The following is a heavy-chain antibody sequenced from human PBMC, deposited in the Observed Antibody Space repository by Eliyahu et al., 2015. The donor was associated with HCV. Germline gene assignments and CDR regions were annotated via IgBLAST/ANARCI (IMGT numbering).Heavy chain of an antibody. CDR1: GFSLSTSGVG. Sequence: QITLKESGPTLVKPTQTLTLTCTFSGFSLSTSGVGVGWIRQPPGKALEWLALIYWNDDKRYSPSLKSRLTITKDTSKNQVVLTMTNMDPVDTATYYCAHRPEDIVATMFDYWGQGTLVTVSS. V-gene: IGHV2-5*01. CDR3: AHRPEDIVATMFDY. J-gene: IGHJ4*02. CDR2: IYWNDDK. D-gene: IGHD5-12*01.